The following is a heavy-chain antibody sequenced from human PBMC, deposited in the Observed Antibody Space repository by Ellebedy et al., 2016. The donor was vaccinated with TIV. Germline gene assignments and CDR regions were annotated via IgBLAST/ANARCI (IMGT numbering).Heavy chain of an antibody. CDR2: IYPGDYAT. Sequence: GESLKISCKGSGFTFTRYWIGCVRQMRGKGWEWMGIIYPGDYATRYSPSFQGQVPISVDKYISTAYLQCRSLKASDTSMDYSARCLGEVSDWFVPWGQGTLVILFS. D-gene: IGHD3-16*02. J-gene: IGHJ5*02. V-gene: IGHV5-51*01. CDR1: GFTFTRYW. CDR3: ARCLGEVSDWFVP.